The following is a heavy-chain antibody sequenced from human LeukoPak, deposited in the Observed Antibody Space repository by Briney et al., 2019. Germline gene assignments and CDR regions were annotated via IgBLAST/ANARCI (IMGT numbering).Heavy chain of an antibody. J-gene: IGHJ4*02. D-gene: IGHD5-18*01. CDR3: ARDEGYSYGNFDY. Sequence: GGSLRLSCAASGFTFSSYAMSWVRQAPGKGLEWVSAISGSGGSTYYADSVKGRFTISRDNSKNTLYLQMNSLRAEDTAVYYCARDEGYSYGNFDYWGQGTLVTVSS. CDR2: ISGSGGST. CDR1: GFTFSSYA. V-gene: IGHV3-23*01.